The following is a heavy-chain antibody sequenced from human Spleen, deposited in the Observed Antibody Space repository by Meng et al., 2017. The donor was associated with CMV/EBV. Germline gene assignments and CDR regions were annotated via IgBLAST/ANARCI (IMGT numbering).Heavy chain of an antibody. CDR1: GFSFHNYA. CDR2: ISGSGANT. Sequence: GESLKISCGASGFSFHNYAMSWVRQAPGKGLEWLSDISGSGANTNYAASVKGRFTISRDNSKSTLFLQMNSLRAEDTAVYDCAKIAKIVVVTGMYFDDWGQGTLVTVSS. J-gene: IGHJ4*02. CDR3: AKIAKIVVVTGMYFDD. V-gene: IGHV3-23*01. D-gene: IGHD3-22*01.